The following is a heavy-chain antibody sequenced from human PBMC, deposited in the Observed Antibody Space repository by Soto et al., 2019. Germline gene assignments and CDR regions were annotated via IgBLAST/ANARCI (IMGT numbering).Heavy chain of an antibody. CDR3: ARDLGYYASDGYFDY. D-gene: IGHD3-22*01. V-gene: IGHV3-11*01. CDR1: GFSFSDYY. CDR2: ISSSGDII. J-gene: IGHJ4*02. Sequence: QVQLVESGGGLVKPGGSLRLSCAGSGFSFSDYYMSWIRQAPGKGLEWVSYISSSGDIIYYADSVKGRFTSSRDNAKNSLYLQMNSLRAEDTAVYYCARDLGYYASDGYFDYWGQGTVVTVSS.